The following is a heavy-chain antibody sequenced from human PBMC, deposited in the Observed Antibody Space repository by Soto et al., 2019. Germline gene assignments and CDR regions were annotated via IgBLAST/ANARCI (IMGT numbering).Heavy chain of an antibody. Sequence: ASETLSLTCTVSGGSISSGGYYWSWIRQHPGKGLEWIGYIYYSGSTYYNPSLKSRVTISVDTSKNQFSLKLSSVTAADTAVYYCARGEDYGDTHFDYWGQGTLVTVSS. CDR3: ARGEDYGDTHFDY. CDR2: IYYSGST. V-gene: IGHV4-31*03. J-gene: IGHJ4*02. CDR1: GGSISSGGYY. D-gene: IGHD4-17*01.